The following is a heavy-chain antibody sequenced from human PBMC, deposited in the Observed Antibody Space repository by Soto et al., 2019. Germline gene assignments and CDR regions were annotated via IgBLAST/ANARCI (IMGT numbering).Heavy chain of an antibody. V-gene: IGHV3-9*01. Sequence: EVQLVESGGGSVQPGRSLRLSCVASGFTFESYAMHWVRQVPGKGLEWGSGISWNSGSIGYEDSVKGRFTISRDNAQKSLYLEMNSLRVEDTAFYYCVKDIHEQWLVSHFEYWGQGALVTVSS. CDR1: GFTFESYA. D-gene: IGHD6-19*01. J-gene: IGHJ4*02. CDR2: ISWNSGSI. CDR3: VKDIHEQWLVSHFEY.